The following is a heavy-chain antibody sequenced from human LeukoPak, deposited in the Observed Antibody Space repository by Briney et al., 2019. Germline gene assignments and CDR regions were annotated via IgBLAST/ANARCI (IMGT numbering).Heavy chain of an antibody. V-gene: IGHV3-23*01. CDR2: ISDSGGRT. CDR3: AKVAGSGWFDP. Sequence: GGSLRLSCAASGFTFSTYAVNWVRQAPGKGLGWVSSISDSGGRTYYADSVKGRFTISRDNSKNTLYLQMNSLRAEDTAMYYCAKVAGSGWFDPWGQGTLVTVSS. CDR1: GFTFSTYA. J-gene: IGHJ5*02. D-gene: IGHD1-14*01.